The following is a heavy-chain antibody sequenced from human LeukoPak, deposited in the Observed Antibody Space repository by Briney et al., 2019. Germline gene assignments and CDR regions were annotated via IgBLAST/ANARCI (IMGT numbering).Heavy chain of an antibody. CDR1: GFTFSSYS. Sequence: PGGSLRLSCAASGFTFSSYSMNWVRQAPGKGLEWVSAIGGSGGSTYYADSVKGRFTISRDNSKNTLYLQMNSLRAEDTAVYYCAKDAPRSLYDFWSGLSDYWGQGTLVTVSS. J-gene: IGHJ4*02. CDR3: AKDAPRSLYDFWSGLSDY. V-gene: IGHV3-23*01. D-gene: IGHD3-3*01. CDR2: IGGSGGST.